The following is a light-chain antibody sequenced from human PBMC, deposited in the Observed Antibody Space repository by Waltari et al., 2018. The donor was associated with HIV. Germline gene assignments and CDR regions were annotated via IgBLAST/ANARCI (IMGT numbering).Light chain of an antibody. CDR2: LNYDGSH. J-gene: IGLJ2*01. CDR3: QTWATAFHVV. CDR1: SGHSTYT. V-gene: IGLV4-69*01. Sequence: QVVLTQSPSASASLGASIKLTCSLSSGHSTYTIAWHQQQPEKGPRFLMRLNYDGSHTKGDGIPDLFSGSSSWAERYLTISTLQSEDEAEYFCQTWATAFHVVFGGGTKLTVL.